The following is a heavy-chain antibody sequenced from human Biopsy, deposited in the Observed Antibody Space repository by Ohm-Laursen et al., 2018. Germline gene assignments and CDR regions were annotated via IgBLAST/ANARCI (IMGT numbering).Heavy chain of an antibody. Sequence: SETLSLTCTVSGDSISSYYWSWIRQPPGKGLEWIGYVYYTGSTDYNPSLQSRVTISVDTSKNHFSLRLRSVTPADTAIYYCARDRGYYSDRTVPGYFYLWGRGTLVTVSS. D-gene: IGHD3-22*01. CDR1: GDSISSYY. J-gene: IGHJ2*01. CDR2: VYYTGST. V-gene: IGHV4-59*01. CDR3: ARDRGYYSDRTVPGYFYL.